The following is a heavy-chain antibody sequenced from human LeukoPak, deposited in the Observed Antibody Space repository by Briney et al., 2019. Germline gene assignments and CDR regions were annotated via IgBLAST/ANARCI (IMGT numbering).Heavy chain of an antibody. CDR2: ISDSGGST. CDR1: GFTFSSYA. J-gene: IGHJ4*02. CDR3: AKDTSIGRYCTNGVCSPFDY. D-gene: IGHD2-8*01. V-gene: IGHV3-23*01. Sequence: PGGSLRLPCAASGFTFSSYAMSWVRQAPGKGLEWVSAISDSGGSTYGADSVKGRFTISRDNSKNTLYLQMNSLRAEDTAVYYCAKDTSIGRYCTNGVCSPFDYWGQGTLVTVSS.